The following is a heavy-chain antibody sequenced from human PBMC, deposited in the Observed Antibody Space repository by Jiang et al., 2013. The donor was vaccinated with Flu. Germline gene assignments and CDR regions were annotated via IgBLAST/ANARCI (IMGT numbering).Heavy chain of an antibody. CDR3: ARHLADSSGYYYGWFDP. Sequence: SCKGSGYSFTSYWIGWVRQMPGKGLEWMGIIYPGDSDTRYSPSFQGQVTISADKSISTAYLQWSSLKASDTAMYYCARHLADSSGYYYGWFDPWGQGTLVTVSS. CDR2: IYPGDSDT. J-gene: IGHJ5*02. D-gene: IGHD3-22*01. CDR1: GYSFTSYW. V-gene: IGHV5-51*01.